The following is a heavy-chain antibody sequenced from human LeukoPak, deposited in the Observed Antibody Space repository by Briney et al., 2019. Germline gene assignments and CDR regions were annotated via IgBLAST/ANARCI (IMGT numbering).Heavy chain of an antibody. CDR3: ARQALDYCPDY. V-gene: IGHV5-51*01. D-gene: IGHD2/OR15-2a*01. CDR1: GYSFNSYW. CDR2: IYPADSDT. J-gene: IGHJ4*02. Sequence: GESLKISCKASGYSFNSYWIGWVRQMPGKGLEWMGMIYPADSDTRYGPSFQGQVTISADKSISTAYLQWSSLMASDTAMYYCARQALDYCPDYWGQGTLVTVSS.